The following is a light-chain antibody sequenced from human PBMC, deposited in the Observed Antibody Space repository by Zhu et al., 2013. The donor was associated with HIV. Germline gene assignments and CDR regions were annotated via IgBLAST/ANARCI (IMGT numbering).Light chain of an antibody. CDR3: QRFGSSVTWT. V-gene: IGKV3-11*01. Sequence: EIVLTQSPATLSLSPGERATLSCRASQSVGSYLAWYQHKPGQAPRLLIYDASNTATGIPARFSGSGSGTDFTLTIAGLEPEDFGMYFCQRFGSSVTWTFGQGTKLEIK. J-gene: IGKJ1*01. CDR1: QSVGSY. CDR2: DAS.